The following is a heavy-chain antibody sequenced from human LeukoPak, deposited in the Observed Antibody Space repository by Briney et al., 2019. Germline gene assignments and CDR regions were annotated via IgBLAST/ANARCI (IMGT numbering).Heavy chain of an antibody. D-gene: IGHD3-10*01. CDR3: ARLLWFGELSTRTRRYFDY. J-gene: IGHJ4*02. CDR1: GYTFTGYY. CDR2: INPNSGGT. V-gene: IGHV1-2*02. Sequence: ASVTVSCKASGYTFTGYYMHWVRQAPGQGLEWMGWINPNSGGTNYAQKFQGRVTMTRDTSISTAYMELSRLRSDDTAVYYCARLLWFGELSTRTRRYFDYWGQGTLVTVSS.